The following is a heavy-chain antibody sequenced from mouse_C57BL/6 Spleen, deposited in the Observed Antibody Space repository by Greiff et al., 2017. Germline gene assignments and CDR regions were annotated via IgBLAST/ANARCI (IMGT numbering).Heavy chain of an antibody. V-gene: IGHV1-15*01. CDR1: GYTFTDYE. J-gene: IGHJ3*01. Sequence: QVQLKESGAELVRPGASVTLSCKASGYTFTDYEMHWVKQTPVHGLEWIGAIDPETGGTAYNQKFKGKAILTADKSSSTAYMELRSLTSEDSAVYYCTRRLRRTAWFAYWGQGTLVTVSA. CDR2: IDPETGGT. D-gene: IGHD2-4*01. CDR3: TRRLRRTAWFAY.